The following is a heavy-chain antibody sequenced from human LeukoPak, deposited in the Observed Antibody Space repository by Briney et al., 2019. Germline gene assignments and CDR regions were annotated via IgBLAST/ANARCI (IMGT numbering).Heavy chain of an antibody. CDR1: GGSISSKSYY. Sequence: PSQTLSLTCTVSGGSISSKSYYWSWIRQPAGKGLEWIGRIYTSGSTNYNPSLKSRVTMSVDTSKNQFSLKLSAVTAADTAVYYCARVRSSSWYADYWGQGTLVTVSS. CDR2: IYTSGST. CDR3: ARVRSSSWYADY. V-gene: IGHV4-61*02. D-gene: IGHD6-13*01. J-gene: IGHJ4*02.